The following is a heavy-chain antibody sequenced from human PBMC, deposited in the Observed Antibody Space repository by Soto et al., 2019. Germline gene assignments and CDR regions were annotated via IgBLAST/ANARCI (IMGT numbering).Heavy chain of an antibody. CDR3: AREGNGYKLSPNYYGMDV. V-gene: IGHV1-69*13. Sequence: SVKVSCKASGGTFSSYAISWVRQAHGQGLEWMGGIIPIFGTANYAQKFQGRVTITADESTSTAYMELSSLRSEDTAVYYCAREGNGYKLSPNYYGMDVWGQGTTVTVSS. J-gene: IGHJ6*02. CDR2: IIPIFGTA. CDR1: GGTFSSYA. D-gene: IGHD5-12*01.